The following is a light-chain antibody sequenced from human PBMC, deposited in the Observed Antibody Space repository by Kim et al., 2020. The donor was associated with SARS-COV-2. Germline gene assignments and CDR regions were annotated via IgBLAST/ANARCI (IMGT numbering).Light chain of an antibody. CDR2: GAS. CDR1: ETVSSNY. V-gene: IGKV3-20*01. Sequence: EIVLTQSPGTLSLSPGERATLSCRASETVSSNYLAWYQQKPGQAPGLLIYGASSRATGIPDRFSGSGSGTDFTLTINRLEPEDFAVYYCQQYGNSRMFGQGTKVDIK. J-gene: IGKJ1*01. CDR3: QQYGNSRM.